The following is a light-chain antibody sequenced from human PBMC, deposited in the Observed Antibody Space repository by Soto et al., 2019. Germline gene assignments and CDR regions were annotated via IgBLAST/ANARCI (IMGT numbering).Light chain of an antibody. Sequence: DIQMTQSPSTLSASVGDRVTITCRASQTIDSWLAWYQQRPGKPPNLLIYKASTLASGVPSRFSGSGSGTEFTLTINSLQPDDFATYYCQQYHIYSGTFG. V-gene: IGKV1-5*03. CDR3: QQYHIYSGT. J-gene: IGKJ1*01. CDR1: QTIDSW. CDR2: KAS.